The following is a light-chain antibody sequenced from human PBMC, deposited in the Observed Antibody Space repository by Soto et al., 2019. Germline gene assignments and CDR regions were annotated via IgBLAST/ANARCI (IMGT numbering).Light chain of an antibody. V-gene: IGLV2-14*01. CDR1: SSDVGGYNY. CDR2: EVS. CDR3: SSYTSSSTVV. J-gene: IGLJ2*01. Sequence: QCVLTQPASVSGSPGQSITISCTGTSSDVGGYNYVSWYQQHPGKAPKLMIYEVSNRPSGVSHRFSGSKSGNTASLTISGLQDEDEADYYCSSYTSSSTVVFGGGTKLTVL.